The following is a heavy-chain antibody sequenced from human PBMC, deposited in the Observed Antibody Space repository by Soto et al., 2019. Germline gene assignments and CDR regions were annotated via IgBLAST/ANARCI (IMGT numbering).Heavy chain of an antibody. CDR2: ISSSSSYI. CDR3: AKRYGDYVYYYYYMDV. Sequence: PGGSLRLSCAASGFTFNNYNMNWVRQAPGKGLEWVSSISSSSSYINYADSMKGRFTISRDNAKNSLYLQMNSLRAEDTAVYYCAKRYGDYVYYYYYMDVWGKGTTVTVSS. CDR1: GFTFNNYN. J-gene: IGHJ6*03. D-gene: IGHD4-17*01. V-gene: IGHV3-21*04.